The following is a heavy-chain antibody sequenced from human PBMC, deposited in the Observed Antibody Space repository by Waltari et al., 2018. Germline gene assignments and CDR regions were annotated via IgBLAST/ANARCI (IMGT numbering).Heavy chain of an antibody. CDR2: ISSSGSTI. J-gene: IGHJ4*02. V-gene: IGHV3-48*04. Sequence: EVQLVESGGGLVQPGGSLRLSCAASGFTFSSYSMNWVRQAPGKGLEWVSYISSSGSTIYYADSVKGRFTISRDNAKNSLYLQMNSLRAEDTAVYYCARDLYSSSSGAHDYWGQGTLVTVSS. CDR3: ARDLYSSSSGAHDY. CDR1: GFTFSSYS. D-gene: IGHD6-6*01.